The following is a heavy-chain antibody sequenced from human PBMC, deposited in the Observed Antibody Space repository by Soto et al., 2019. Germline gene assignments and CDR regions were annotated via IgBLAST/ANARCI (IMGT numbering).Heavy chain of an antibody. CDR2: IYHSGST. D-gene: IGHD3-3*01. Sequence: QVQLQESGPGLVKPSGTLSLTCAVSSGSISSSNWWSWVRQPPGKGLEWIGEIYHSGSTNYNPSLKSRVTISVDKSKNQFSLKLSSVTAADTSVYYCARVSVYYDFWSGYYDYWGQGTLVTVSS. CDR3: ARVSVYYDFWSGYYDY. V-gene: IGHV4-4*02. CDR1: SGSISSSNW. J-gene: IGHJ4*02.